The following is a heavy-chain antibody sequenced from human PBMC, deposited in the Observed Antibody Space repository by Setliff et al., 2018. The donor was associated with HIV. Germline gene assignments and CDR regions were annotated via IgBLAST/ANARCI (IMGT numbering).Heavy chain of an antibody. CDR1: PYSISSGYY. D-gene: IGHD1-26*01. Sequence: SETLSLTCSVSPYSISSGYYWGWLRQPPGKGLEWIGCLYYGGNTYYNPSLKSRVAMSIATSKNEVSLRLKSVTAADTAIYYCARDPWLLGASAGGDNWLDPWGQGTLVTVS. V-gene: IGHV4-38-2*02. CDR2: LYYGGNT. J-gene: IGHJ5*02. CDR3: ARDPWLLGASAGGDNWLDP.